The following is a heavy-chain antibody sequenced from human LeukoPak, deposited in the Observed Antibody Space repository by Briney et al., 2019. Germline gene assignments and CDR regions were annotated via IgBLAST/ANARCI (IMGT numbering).Heavy chain of an antibody. D-gene: IGHD5-12*01. CDR3: ARVTDIAATNWFDP. CDR2: INHSGST. J-gene: IGHJ5*02. CDR1: GGSFSGYY. Sequence: PSETLSLTCAVYGGSFSGYYWSWIRQPPGKGLEWIGEINHSGSTNYNPSLKSRVTISVDTSKNQFSLKLSSVTAADTAVYYCARVTDIAATNWFDPWGQGTLVTVSS. V-gene: IGHV4-34*01.